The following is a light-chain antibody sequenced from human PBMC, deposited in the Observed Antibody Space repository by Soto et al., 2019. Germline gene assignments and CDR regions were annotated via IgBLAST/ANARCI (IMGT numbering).Light chain of an antibody. CDR2: EVN. CDR1: SSNVGSYKL. V-gene: IGLV2-14*02. J-gene: IGLJ1*01. CDR3: TSYTSASTRV. Sequence: QPVLTQPASVSGSPGQSITISCTGTSSNVGSYKLVSWYQQHPGKAPKLMIFEVNKRPSGVSNRFSGSKSGNTASLTISGLQAEDEADYFCTSYTSASTRVFGTGTKLTVL.